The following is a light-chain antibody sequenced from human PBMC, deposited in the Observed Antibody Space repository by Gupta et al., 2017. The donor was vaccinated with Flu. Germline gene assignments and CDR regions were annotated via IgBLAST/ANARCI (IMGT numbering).Light chain of an antibody. CDR1: SSNIGNNY. Sequence: QSVLTQPPSMSAAPGQKVIISCSGGSSNIGNNYVSWYQQLPGSAPKLIIYENDKRPSGIPDRFSGSKSGTSATLGITGLQTGDEADYYCETGDTSLYAVVFGGGTKLTVL. CDR3: ETGDTSLYAVV. CDR2: END. J-gene: IGLJ2*01. V-gene: IGLV1-51*02.